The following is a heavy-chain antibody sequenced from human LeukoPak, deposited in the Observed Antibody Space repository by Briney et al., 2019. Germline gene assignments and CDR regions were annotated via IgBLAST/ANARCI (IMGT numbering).Heavy chain of an antibody. D-gene: IGHD2-2*01. CDR3: TRDGGIVVVQADH. Sequence: PGGSLRLSCAASGFTFSSYWMSWVRQAPGKGLEWVSYISSSSTIYYADSVKGRFTISRDNAKNSLYLQMNSLRAEDTAVYYCTRDGGIVVVQADHWGQGTLVTVSS. J-gene: IGHJ4*02. CDR2: ISSSSTI. CDR1: GFTFSSYW. V-gene: IGHV3-48*01.